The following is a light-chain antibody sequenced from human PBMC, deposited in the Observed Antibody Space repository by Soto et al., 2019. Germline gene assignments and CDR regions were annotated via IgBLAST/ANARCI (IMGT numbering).Light chain of an antibody. CDR3: QQYNNWPRS. V-gene: IGKV3-15*01. CDR2: GAS. Sequence: EIVLTQSPCNLSLSPGERATLSCRASQSVSSNLAWYQQKPGQAPRLLIDGASTRVTGIPARFSGSGSGTEFTLTIGSLQSEDFAVYSCQQYNNWPRSFGQGTKV. J-gene: IGKJ1*01. CDR1: QSVSSN.